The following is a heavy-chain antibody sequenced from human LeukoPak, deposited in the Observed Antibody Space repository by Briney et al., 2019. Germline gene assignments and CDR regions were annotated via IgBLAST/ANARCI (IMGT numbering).Heavy chain of an antibody. CDR1: GGSFSGYY. V-gene: IGHV4-34*01. Sequence: PSETLSLTCAVYGGSFSGYYWSWIRQPPGKGLEWIGEIDHSGSTSYNPSLKNRVTISVDTSKNQFSLKLSSVTAADTAVYYCARLIVGATDFDYWGQGTLVTVSS. CDR3: ARLIVGATDFDY. J-gene: IGHJ4*02. CDR2: IDHSGST. D-gene: IGHD1-26*01.